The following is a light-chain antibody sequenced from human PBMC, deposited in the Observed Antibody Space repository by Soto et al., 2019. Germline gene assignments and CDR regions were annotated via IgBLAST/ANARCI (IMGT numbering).Light chain of an antibody. J-gene: IGKJ1*01. CDR3: QQYNTWPRT. Sequence: IVVTQSTATLSVSPGQGSTLSCSASQPISRNLAWYQQKPGQAPRLLIYGASTRATDIPGRFSGGGSGTEFTLTISSLQSEDFAIYFCQQYNTWPRTFGQGTMVDIK. CDR1: QPISRN. V-gene: IGKV3-15*01. CDR2: GAS.